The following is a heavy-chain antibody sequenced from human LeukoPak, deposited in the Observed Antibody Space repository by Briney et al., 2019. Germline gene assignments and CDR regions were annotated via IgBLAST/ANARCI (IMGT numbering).Heavy chain of an antibody. D-gene: IGHD1-26*01. CDR3: ARDRANWFDP. CDR1: GGSISSYY. J-gene: IGHJ5*02. CDR2: INHGGSP. Sequence: PSETLSLTCTVSGGSISSYYWSWIRQPPGKGLEWIGEINHGGSPTYNPSLKSRVTMSLDTSKNQFSLKLSSVTAADTAVYYCARDRANWFDPWGQGTLVTVSS. V-gene: IGHV4-34*01.